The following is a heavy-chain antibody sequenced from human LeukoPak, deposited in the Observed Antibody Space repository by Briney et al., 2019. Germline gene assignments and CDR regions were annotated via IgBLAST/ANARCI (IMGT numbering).Heavy chain of an antibody. J-gene: IGHJ6*02. Sequence: GASVKVSCKASGGTFSSYAISWVRQAPGQGLEWMGGIIPIFGTANYAQKFQGRVTITADESTSTAYMELSSLRSEDTAVYYCAREGFLEWLSRNYYYYGMDVWGQGTTVTVSS. D-gene: IGHD3-3*01. V-gene: IGHV1-69*13. CDR3: AREGFLEWLSRNYYYYGMDV. CDR2: IIPIFGTA. CDR1: GGTFSSYA.